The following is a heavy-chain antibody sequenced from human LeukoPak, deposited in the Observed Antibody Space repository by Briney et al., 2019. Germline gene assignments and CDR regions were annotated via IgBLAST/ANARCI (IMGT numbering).Heavy chain of an antibody. CDR3: TTESLYHYDRGYNRFDP. V-gene: IGHV3-15*01. J-gene: IGHJ5*02. CDR2: IKSKTDGGTT. D-gene: IGHD3-10*02. CDR1: GFTLSNAW. Sequence: GGSLRLSCAASGFTLSNAWMSWVRQTPGKGLEWVGRIKSKTDGGTTDYAAPVKGRFTISRDDSKNTLYLQLNGLKTEDTAVYYCTTESLYHYDRGYNRFDPWGQGTLVTVSS.